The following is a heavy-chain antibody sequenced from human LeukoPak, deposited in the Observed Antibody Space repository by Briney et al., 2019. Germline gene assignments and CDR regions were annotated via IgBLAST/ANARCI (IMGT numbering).Heavy chain of an antibody. CDR2: IYYSGST. D-gene: IGHD6-6*01. V-gene: IGHV4-59*12. CDR3: ARGGSRSYTSSTLDY. CDR1: GGSISSYY. Sequence: SETLSLTCSVSGGSISSYYWSWIRQPPGKGLEWIGYIYYSGSTNYNPSLKGRVTISIDTSKNRFSLKVSSVIAADTAMYYCARGGSRSYTSSTLDYWGQGTLVTVSS. J-gene: IGHJ4*02.